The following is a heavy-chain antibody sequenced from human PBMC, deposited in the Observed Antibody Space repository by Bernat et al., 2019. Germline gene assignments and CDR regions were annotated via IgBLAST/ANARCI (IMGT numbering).Heavy chain of an antibody. CDR2: IYWDDDK. CDR3: AHSPYDYGSGSYPFDY. V-gene: IGHV2-5*02. Sequence: QITLKESGPTLVKPTQTLTLTCTFSGFSLSTSGVGVGWIRQPPGKALEWLALIYWDDDKRSSPSLKSRLTITKDTSKNQVVLTMTNMDPVDTAKYYCAHSPYDYGSGSYPFDYWGQGTLVTVSS. J-gene: IGHJ4*02. D-gene: IGHD3-10*01. CDR1: GFSLSTSGVG.